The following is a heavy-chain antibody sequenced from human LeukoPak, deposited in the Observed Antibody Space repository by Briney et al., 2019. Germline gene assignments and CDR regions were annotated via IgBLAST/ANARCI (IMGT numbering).Heavy chain of an antibody. CDR1: GFTFSDYS. CDR3: ARVGYDILTGLHY. Sequence: PGGSLRLSCAASGFTFSDYSINWVRQAPGKGLEWVSFISSRSSSIYYADSVKGRFTISRDNAKKSLYLQMNGLRDEDTAVYYCARVGYDILTGLHYWGQGTLVTVSS. D-gene: IGHD3-9*01. CDR2: ISSRSSSI. V-gene: IGHV3-48*02. J-gene: IGHJ4*02.